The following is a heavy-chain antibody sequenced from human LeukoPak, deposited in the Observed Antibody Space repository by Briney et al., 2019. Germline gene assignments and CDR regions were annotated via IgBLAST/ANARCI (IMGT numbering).Heavy chain of an antibody. V-gene: IGHV4-59*01. D-gene: IGHD3-9*01. CDR2: IYYSGST. CDR1: GGSISSYY. Sequence: PSETLSLTCTVSGGSISSYYWSWIRQPPGKGLEWIGYIYYSGSTNYNPSLKSRVTISVDTSKNQFSLKLSSVTAADTAVYYCARTGYDILTGYRAKQYYFDYWGQGTLVTVSS. CDR3: ARTGYDILTGYRAKQYYFDY. J-gene: IGHJ4*02.